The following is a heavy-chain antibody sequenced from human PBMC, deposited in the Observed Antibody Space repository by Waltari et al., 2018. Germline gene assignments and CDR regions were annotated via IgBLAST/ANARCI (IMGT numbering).Heavy chain of an antibody. Sequence: QVQLVQSGAEVKKPGASVKVSCKASGYTFTDYYMHWVRQAPGQGLEWMTGINPNSGGTNYAQKFKGRVAMTRDTSISTAYMELSRLTSDDTAVYYCATSSDSSGYYPVRYWGQGTLVTVSS. D-gene: IGHD3-22*01. J-gene: IGHJ4*02. CDR3: ATSSDSSGYYPVRY. V-gene: IGHV1-2*02. CDR2: INPNSGGT. CDR1: GYTFTDYY.